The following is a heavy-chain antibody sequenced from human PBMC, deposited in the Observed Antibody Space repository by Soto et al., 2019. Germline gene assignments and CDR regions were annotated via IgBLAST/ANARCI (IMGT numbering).Heavy chain of an antibody. J-gene: IGHJ3*01. CDR2: SIPMLTVT. CDR1: GGTFSTYT. V-gene: IGHV1-69*02. CDR3: SIGSWSAETFDV. Sequence: QVHLEQSGAEVKKPGSSVKVSCKAAGGTFSTYTLIWVRQAPGQGLEWMGRSIPMLTVTNSAQEFQGRVTLTADKSTSTAFMELTSLTSDDTAVYYCSIGSWSAETFDVWGQGTMVTVSS. D-gene: IGHD2-2*01.